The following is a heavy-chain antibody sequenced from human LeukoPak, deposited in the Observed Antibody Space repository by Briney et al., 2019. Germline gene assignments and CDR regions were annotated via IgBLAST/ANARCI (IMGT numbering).Heavy chain of an antibody. V-gene: IGHV3-9*01. Sequence: GGSLRPSCAASGFTFDDYAMHWVRQAPGKGLEWVSGISWNSGSIGYADSVKGRFTISRDNAKNSLYLQMNSLRAEDTAVYYCANQAVAGGYNWFDPWGQGTLVTVSS. D-gene: IGHD6-19*01. CDR2: ISWNSGSI. J-gene: IGHJ5*02. CDR3: ANQAVAGGYNWFDP. CDR1: GFTFDDYA.